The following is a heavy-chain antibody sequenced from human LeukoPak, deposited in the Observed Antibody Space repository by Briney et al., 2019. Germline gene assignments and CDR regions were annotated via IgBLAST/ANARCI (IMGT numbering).Heavy chain of an antibody. CDR1: GYTFTGYY. CDR3: ARVWVLDYGDYVYYYYGMDV. V-gene: IGHV1-2*02. D-gene: IGHD4-17*01. Sequence: VASVKVSCKASGYTFTGYYMHWVRQAPGQGLEWMGWINPNSGGTNYAQKFQGGVTMTRDTSISTAYMELSRLRSDDTAVYYCARVWVLDYGDYVYYYYGMDVWGQGTTVTVSS. J-gene: IGHJ6*02. CDR2: INPNSGGT.